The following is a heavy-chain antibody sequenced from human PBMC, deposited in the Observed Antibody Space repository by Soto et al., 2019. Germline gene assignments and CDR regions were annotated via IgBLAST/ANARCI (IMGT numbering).Heavy chain of an antibody. CDR2: ISSSSSYI. CDR3: AREISQWQLGGGYYYYGMDV. J-gene: IGHJ6*02. Sequence: EVQLVESGGGLVKPGGSLRLSCAASGFTFSSYSMNWVRQAPGKGLEWVSSISSSSSYIYYADSVKGRFTISRDNAKNSLYLQMNSLRAEDTAVYHCAREISQWQLGGGYYYYGMDVWGQGTTVTVSS. D-gene: IGHD6-6*01. V-gene: IGHV3-21*01. CDR1: GFTFSSYS.